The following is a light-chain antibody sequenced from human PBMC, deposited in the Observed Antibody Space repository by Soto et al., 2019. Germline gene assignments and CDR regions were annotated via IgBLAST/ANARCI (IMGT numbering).Light chain of an antibody. CDR1: QTISSW. CDR2: KAS. J-gene: IGKJ4*01. CDR3: QQYQSYSS. V-gene: IGKV1-5*03. Sequence: DIPMTQSPSTLSGSVGNRVNITCRASQTISSWLAWHQQKPGKAPKLRIYKASTLKSGVPSRLSGSGSGTEFTLTISSMQPDDSATYYCQQYQSYSSFAGGTKVDIK.